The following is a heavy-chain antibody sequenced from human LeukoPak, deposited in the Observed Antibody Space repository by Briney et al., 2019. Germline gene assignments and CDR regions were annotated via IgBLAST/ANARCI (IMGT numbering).Heavy chain of an antibody. CDR2: MNPNSGNT. Sequence: ASVNVSCKASGYTFTSYGISWVRQAPGQGLEWMGWMNPNSGNTGYAQKFQGRVTITRNTSISTAYMELSSLRSEDTAVYYCARRGVVARGGFDYWGQGTLVTVSS. V-gene: IGHV1-8*03. D-gene: IGHD3-10*01. CDR1: GYTFTSYG. CDR3: ARRGVVARGGFDY. J-gene: IGHJ4*02.